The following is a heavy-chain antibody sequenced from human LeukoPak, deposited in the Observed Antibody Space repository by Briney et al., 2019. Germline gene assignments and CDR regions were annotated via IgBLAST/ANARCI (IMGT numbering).Heavy chain of an antibody. CDR1: GYSFTSYW. V-gene: IGHV5-51*01. CDR3: ARIAVAAPPSYFDY. CDR2: IYPYDSET. J-gene: IGHJ4*02. Sequence: GESLKISCKGSGYSFTSYWIGWVRQRPGKGLECMGMIYPYDSETRYSPSFQGQVTISADKSINTAYLQWRSLKASDTAIYYCARIAVAAPPSYFDYWGQGALVTVSS. D-gene: IGHD2-15*01.